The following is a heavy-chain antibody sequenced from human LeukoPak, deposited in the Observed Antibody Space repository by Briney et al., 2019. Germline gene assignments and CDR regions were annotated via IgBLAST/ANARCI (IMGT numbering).Heavy chain of an antibody. CDR2: IYYSGST. J-gene: IGHJ4*02. CDR1: GGSISSHY. Sequence: SETLSLTCTVSGGSISSHYWSWIRQPPGKGLEWIGYIYYSGSTNYNPSLKSRVTISVDTSKNQFSLKLSSVTAADTAVYYCARALTDYDFWSGYYPLYYFDYWGQGTLVTVSS. CDR3: ARALTDYDFWSGYYPLYYFDY. D-gene: IGHD3-3*01. V-gene: IGHV4-59*11.